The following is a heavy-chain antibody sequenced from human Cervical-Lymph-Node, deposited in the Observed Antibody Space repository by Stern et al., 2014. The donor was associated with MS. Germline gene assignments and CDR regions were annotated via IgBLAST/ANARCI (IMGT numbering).Heavy chain of an antibody. V-gene: IGHV3-33*01. J-gene: IGHJ3*02. CDR2: VWNDGSKE. CDR1: GLTFSTSV. D-gene: IGHD2/OR15-2a*01. CDR3: ATSTASDAFDI. Sequence: VQRVESGGGVVQPGRSLRLFCVASGLTFSTSVMHWVRLAPGMGLEWVAVVWNDGSKEHFTESVKGRFSTSRDTAKNTLHLQMSSLRAEDTAVYFCATSTASDAFDIWGQGTLVTVSS.